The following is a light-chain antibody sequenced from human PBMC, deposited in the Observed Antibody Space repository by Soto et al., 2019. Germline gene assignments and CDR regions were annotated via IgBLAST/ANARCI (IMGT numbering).Light chain of an antibody. CDR1: ESISIW. CDR2: DAS. V-gene: IGKV1-5*01. J-gene: IGKJ1*01. CDR3: QQYRGYWT. Sequence: DIQMTQSPSTLSASVGDRVTITCRASESISIWLAWYQQKPGEAPKLLIYDASSLESGVPSRFSGSGSGTEFTLIISSLQPDDFGTYYCQQYRGYWTFGQGTKVEIK.